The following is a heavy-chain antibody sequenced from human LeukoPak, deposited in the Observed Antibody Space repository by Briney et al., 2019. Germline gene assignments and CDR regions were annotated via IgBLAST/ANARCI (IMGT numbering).Heavy chain of an antibody. CDR2: IYTSGST. D-gene: IGHD6-13*01. Sequence: SETLSLTCTVSGGSISSYYWSWIRQPAGKGLEWIGRIYTSGSTNYNPSLKSRVTMSVDTSKNQFSLKLSSVTAADTAVYYCASLEQQLPHNWFDPWGQGTLVTVSS. J-gene: IGHJ5*02. CDR3: ASLEQQLPHNWFDP. V-gene: IGHV4-4*07. CDR1: GGSISSYY.